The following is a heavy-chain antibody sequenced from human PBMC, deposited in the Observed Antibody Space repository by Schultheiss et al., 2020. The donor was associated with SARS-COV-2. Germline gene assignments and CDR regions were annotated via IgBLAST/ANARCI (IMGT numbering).Heavy chain of an antibody. CDR2: IYATGST. CDR3: ARQERFLEWHHTY. Sequence: SETLSLTCSVSGGSISSGSYYWSWIRQPAGKGLEWIGRIYATGSTNYNPSLKSRVTISVDRSKNQFSLKLSSVTAADTAVYYCARQERFLEWHHTYWGQGTLVTVSS. CDR1: GGSISSGSYY. J-gene: IGHJ4*02. V-gene: IGHV4-61*02. D-gene: IGHD3-3*01.